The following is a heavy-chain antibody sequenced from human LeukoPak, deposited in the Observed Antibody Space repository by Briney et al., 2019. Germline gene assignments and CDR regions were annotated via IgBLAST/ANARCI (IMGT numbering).Heavy chain of an antibody. D-gene: IGHD3-22*01. CDR3: ARDRRDYYDSSGYYFSYRYFDL. V-gene: IGHV1-8*01. CDR1: GYTFTSYD. Sequence: ASVKVSCKASGYTFTSYDINWVRQATGQGLEWMGWMNPNSGNTGYAQKFQGRVTMTRNTSISTAYMELSSLRSEDTAVYYCARDRRDYYDSSGYYFSYRYFDLWGRGTLVTVSS. J-gene: IGHJ2*01. CDR2: MNPNSGNT.